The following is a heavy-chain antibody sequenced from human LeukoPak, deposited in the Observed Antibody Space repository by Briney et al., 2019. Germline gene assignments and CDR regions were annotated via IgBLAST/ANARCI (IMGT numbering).Heavy chain of an antibody. CDR3: ARGRLDYYYMDV. CDR1: GGSLSGYF. Sequence: PSETLSLTCAVYGGSLSGYFWSWIRQPPGKGLEWIGEIHHTGATNYKPSLKSRVSISLDMSKNQLSLEMRSVTAADTAVYYCARGRLDYYYMDVWGRGTTVTVS. CDR2: IHHTGAT. D-gene: IGHD3-9*01. J-gene: IGHJ6*03. V-gene: IGHV4-34*01.